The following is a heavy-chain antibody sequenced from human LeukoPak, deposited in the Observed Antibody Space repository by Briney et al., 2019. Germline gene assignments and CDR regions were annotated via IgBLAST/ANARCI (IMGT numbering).Heavy chain of an antibody. CDR2: IYHSGST. Sequence: SGTLSLTCAVSGGSISSSNWWSWVRQPPGKGLEWIGEIYHSGSTNYNPSLKSRVTISVDKSKNQFSLRLSSVTAADTAVYYCASSTRDYDILTGYGVRDYWGQGTLVTVSS. CDR3: ASSTRDYDILTGYGVRDY. V-gene: IGHV4-4*02. J-gene: IGHJ4*02. D-gene: IGHD3-9*01. CDR1: GGSISSSNW.